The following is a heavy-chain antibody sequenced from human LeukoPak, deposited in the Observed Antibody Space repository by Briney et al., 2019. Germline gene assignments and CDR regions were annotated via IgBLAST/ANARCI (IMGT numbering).Heavy chain of an antibody. J-gene: IGHJ3*02. V-gene: IGHV3-53*01. CDR3: ARGQSGDPAFDI. CDR1: GFSVSNNY. D-gene: IGHD4-17*01. Sequence: LGGSLRLSCEASGFSVSNNYMTWVRQAPGKGLEWVSVIYSGGTTYYGDSVEGRFTISRDNSRNTLNLQMNSLRAEDTAVYFCARGQSGDPAFDIWGQGTMVTVSS. CDR2: IYSGGTT.